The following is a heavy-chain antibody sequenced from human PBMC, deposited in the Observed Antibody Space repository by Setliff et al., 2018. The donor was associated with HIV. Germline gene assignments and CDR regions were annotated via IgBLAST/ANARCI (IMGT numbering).Heavy chain of an antibody. CDR3: AKSLLVAGNDY. CDR2: ISSGGEIM. J-gene: IGHJ4*02. CDR1: GFTFSSYS. Sequence: ESLKISCAASGFTFSSYSMNWVRQAPGKGLEWVSAISSGGEIMFYADSVKGRFTISRDNSKNTLYLQMISLRADDTAVYYCAKSLLVAGNDYWGQGTLVTVSS. D-gene: IGHD2-8*02. V-gene: IGHV3-23*01.